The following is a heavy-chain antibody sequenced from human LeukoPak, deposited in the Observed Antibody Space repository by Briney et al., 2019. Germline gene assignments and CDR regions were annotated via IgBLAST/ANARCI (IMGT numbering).Heavy chain of an antibody. Sequence: TGGSLRLSCAASEFTFSSFGMSWIRQAPGKGLEWVSYISSSGSTIYYADSVKGRFTISRDNAKNSLYLQMNSLRAEDTAVYYCARPTSGYDPAARYYYYYMDVWGKGTTVTVSS. CDR2: ISSSGSTI. J-gene: IGHJ6*03. CDR1: EFTFSSFG. V-gene: IGHV3-48*04. CDR3: ARPTSGYDPAARYYYYYMDV. D-gene: IGHD5-12*01.